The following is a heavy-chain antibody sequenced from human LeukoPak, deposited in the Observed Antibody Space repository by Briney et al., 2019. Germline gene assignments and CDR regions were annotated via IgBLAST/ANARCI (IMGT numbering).Heavy chain of an antibody. Sequence: GGSLRLSCSASGFTFTTSWMNWVRQAPGKGXXWLASITPNASETYYVDSVRGRFTISRDDDKNSVYLQMNSLRAEDTAVYFCARDRAFKAFDYWGQGNLVSVSS. V-gene: IGHV3-7*01. CDR2: ITPNASET. CDR1: GFTFTTSW. J-gene: IGHJ4*02. CDR3: ARDRAFKAFDY.